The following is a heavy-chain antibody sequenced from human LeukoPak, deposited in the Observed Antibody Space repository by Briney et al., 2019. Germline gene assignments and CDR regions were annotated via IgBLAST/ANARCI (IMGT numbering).Heavy chain of an antibody. D-gene: IGHD3-16*01. Sequence: SPSETLSLTCAVYGGSFSGYYWSWIRQPPGKGLEWIGEINHSGSTNYNPSLKSRVTISVDTSKNQFSLKLSSVTAADTAVYYCARKLRRDAFDIWGQGTMVTVSS. CDR1: GGSFSGYY. V-gene: IGHV4-34*01. CDR2: INHSGST. J-gene: IGHJ3*02. CDR3: ARKLRRDAFDI.